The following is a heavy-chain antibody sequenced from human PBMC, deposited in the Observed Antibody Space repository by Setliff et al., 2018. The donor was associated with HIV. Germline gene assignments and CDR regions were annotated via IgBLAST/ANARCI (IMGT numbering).Heavy chain of an antibody. CDR2: ISSGGGFI. CDR1: GFSLNDYS. V-gene: IGHV3-21*01. CDR3: ARVDVERNGVFCQMGV. Sequence: GGSLRLSCAASGFSLNDYSMNWVRQAPGKGLEWVSCISSGGGFIYYADSVKGRFTISRDSAKNSVYLQMNSLRAEDTAVYFCARVDVERNGVFCQMGVWGPGTTVTVSS. J-gene: IGHJ6*02. D-gene: IGHD1-1*01.